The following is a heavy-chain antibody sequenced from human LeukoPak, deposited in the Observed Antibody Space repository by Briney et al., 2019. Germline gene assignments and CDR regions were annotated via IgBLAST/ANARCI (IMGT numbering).Heavy chain of an antibody. CDR1: GGSISSGGYY. CDR3: ARSSTYYDFWSGYYWRYFDY. J-gene: IGHJ4*02. Sequence: SETLSLPCTVSGGSISSGGYYWSWIRQRPGKGLEWIGYIYYSGSTYYNPSLKSRVTISVDTSKNQFSLKLSSVTAADTAVYYCARSSTYYDFWSGYYWRYFDYWGQGTLVTVSS. V-gene: IGHV4-31*03. D-gene: IGHD3-3*01. CDR2: IYYSGST.